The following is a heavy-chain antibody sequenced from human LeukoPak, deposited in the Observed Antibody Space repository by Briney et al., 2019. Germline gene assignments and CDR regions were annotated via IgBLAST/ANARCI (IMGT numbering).Heavy chain of an antibody. CDR2: ISYDGSNK. V-gene: IGHV3-30-3*01. Sequence: GGSLRLSCAASGFTFSSYAMHWVRQAPGKGLEWVAVISYDGSNKYYADSVKGRFTISRDNSKNTLYLQMNSLRAEDTAVYYCVSPPKAVDYYDSSGYSYYYGMDVWGQGTTVTVSS. CDR1: GFTFSSYA. D-gene: IGHD3-22*01. CDR3: VSPPKAVDYYDSSGYSYYYGMDV. J-gene: IGHJ6*02.